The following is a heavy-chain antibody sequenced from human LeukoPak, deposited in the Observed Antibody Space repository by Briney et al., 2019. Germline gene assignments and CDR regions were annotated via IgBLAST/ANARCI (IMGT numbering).Heavy chain of an antibody. CDR2: INSDGDST. J-gene: IGHJ4*02. CDR1: GFTFSSYA. D-gene: IGHD6-13*01. CDR3: ATDRSLSWFDY. Sequence: GGSLRLSCSASGFTFSSYAMHWVRQAPGKGLEYVSAINSDGDSTYYADSVKGRFTISRDNSKNTVYLQMNSLRAEDTAVYYCATDRSLSWFDYWGQGTLVTVSS. V-gene: IGHV3-64*04.